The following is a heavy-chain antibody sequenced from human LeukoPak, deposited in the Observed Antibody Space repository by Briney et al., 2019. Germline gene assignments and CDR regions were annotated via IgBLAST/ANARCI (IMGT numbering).Heavy chain of an antibody. Sequence: PGGSLRLSCAASGFTFSSYAMSWVRQAPGKGLEWVSAISGSGGSTYYADSVKGRFTISRDNSKNTLYLQMNSLRAEDTAVYYCAKEGPYYDFWSGPHDWFDPWGQGTLVTVSS. J-gene: IGHJ5*02. D-gene: IGHD3-3*01. CDR1: GFTFSSYA. CDR3: AKEGPYYDFWSGPHDWFDP. V-gene: IGHV3-23*01. CDR2: ISGSGGST.